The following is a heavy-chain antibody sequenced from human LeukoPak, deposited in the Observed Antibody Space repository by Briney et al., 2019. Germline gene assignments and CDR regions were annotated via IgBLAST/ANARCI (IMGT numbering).Heavy chain of an antibody. CDR1: GFTFNRNA. CDR2: IGGSGDKT. CDR3: VRRGDASSGWGDHDF. Sequence: GGSLRLSCAASGFTFNRNAISWVRQAPGKGLEWGSTIGGSGDKTFYADSVKGRFTISRDNSKNMVHLQMNSLTGEDTALYYCVRRGDASSGWGDHDFWGQGALVTVSS. D-gene: IGHD6-19*01. V-gene: IGHV3-23*01. J-gene: IGHJ4*02.